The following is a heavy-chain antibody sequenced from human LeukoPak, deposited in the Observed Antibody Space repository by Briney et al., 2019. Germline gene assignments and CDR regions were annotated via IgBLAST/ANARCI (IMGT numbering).Heavy chain of an antibody. D-gene: IGHD3-9*01. CDR1: GFTVSSNY. CDR2: IYSGGST. CDR3: ARDSDWAYFDY. Sequence: GGSLRLSCAASGFTVSSNYMSWVRQAPGKGLERVSVIYSGGSTYYSDSVKGRFTISRDNSKNTLYLQMNSLRAEDTAVYYCARDSDWAYFDYWGQGTLVTVSS. V-gene: IGHV3-66*02. J-gene: IGHJ4*02.